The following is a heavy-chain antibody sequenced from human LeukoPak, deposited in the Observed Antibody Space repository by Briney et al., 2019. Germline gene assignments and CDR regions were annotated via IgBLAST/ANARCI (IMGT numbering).Heavy chain of an antibody. CDR2: ISYDGSNK. Sequence: SLRLSXAASGFTFSSYAMHWVRQAPGKGLEWVAVISYDGSNKYYADSVKGRFTISRDNSKNTLYLQMNSLRAEDTAVYYCAREVSPYGSGSWPPYFDYWGQGTLVTVSS. J-gene: IGHJ4*02. CDR1: GFTFSSYA. V-gene: IGHV3-30-3*01. CDR3: AREVSPYGSGSWPPYFDY. D-gene: IGHD3-10*01.